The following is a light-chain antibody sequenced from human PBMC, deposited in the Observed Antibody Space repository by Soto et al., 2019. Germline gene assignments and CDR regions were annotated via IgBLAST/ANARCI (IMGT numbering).Light chain of an antibody. CDR3: ASYASSNTVL. Sequence: QSALTQPASVSGSPGQSITISCTGTSSDIGGYNYVSWYQQHPGKAPKLMIYDVSDRHSGVSNRFSGSKSGNTASLTISGLQAEDEADYYCASYASSNTVLFGGGTKLTVL. V-gene: IGLV2-14*03. J-gene: IGLJ2*01. CDR1: SSDIGGYNY. CDR2: DVS.